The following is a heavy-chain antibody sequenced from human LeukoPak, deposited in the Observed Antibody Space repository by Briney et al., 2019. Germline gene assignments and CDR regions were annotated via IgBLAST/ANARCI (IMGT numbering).Heavy chain of an antibody. J-gene: IGHJ4*02. CDR1: GFTFSSYS. V-gene: IGHV3-21*01. Sequence: PGGSLRLSCAASGFTFSSYSMDWVRQAPGKGLEWVSSISSTSSYIYYADSVKGRFTVSRDNAKNSLYLQMHSLRAEDTAVYYCATEQLSAAGTVLDYWGQGILVTVSS. CDR3: ATEQLSAAGTVLDY. D-gene: IGHD6-13*01. CDR2: ISSTSSYI.